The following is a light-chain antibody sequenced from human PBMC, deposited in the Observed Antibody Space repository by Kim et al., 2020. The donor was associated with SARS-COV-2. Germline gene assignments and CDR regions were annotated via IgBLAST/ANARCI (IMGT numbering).Light chain of an antibody. V-gene: IGKV3-20*01. CDR2: GTS. CDR3: QQYVSSTGT. CDR1: QSVSGNY. J-gene: IGKJ2*01. Sequence: SPGQRSTLSCGASQSVSGNYLAWYQQKPGQAPRLLIYGTSTRATGIADRFSGSGSGTDFTLTISRLEPEDFAVYYCQQYVSSTGTFGQGTKLEI.